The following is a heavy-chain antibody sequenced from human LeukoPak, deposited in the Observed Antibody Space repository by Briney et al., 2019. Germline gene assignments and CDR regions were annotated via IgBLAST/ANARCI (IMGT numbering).Heavy chain of an antibody. CDR3: ARDRIRFDY. CDR2: IKQDGSEK. D-gene: IGHD1-14*01. J-gene: IGHJ4*02. CDR1: GLTFSSYW. V-gene: IGHV3-7*01. Sequence: GGSLRLSCAASGLTFSSYWMSWVRQAPGKGLEWVANIKQDGSEKYYVDSVKGRFTISRDNAKNSLYLQMNSLRAEDTAVYYCARDRIRFDYWGQGTLVTVSS.